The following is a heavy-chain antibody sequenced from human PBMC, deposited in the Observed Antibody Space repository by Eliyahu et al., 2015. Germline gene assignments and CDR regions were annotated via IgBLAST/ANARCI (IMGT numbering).Heavy chain of an antibody. D-gene: IGHD5-12*01. V-gene: IGHV1-18*01. CDR3: AKGGYSGNSLTGSFDS. J-gene: IGHJ4*02. Sequence: QLVQSGAEVKKPGASVKVSCKTFDYSFXNYAVTWVRQAPGQGLELIGWISGYKRNRNYAQKFQGRVTLTTDTSTTTAYMELRSLTSDDTAVYYCAKGGYSGNSLTGSFDSWGQGTLVTVSS. CDR2: ISGYKRNR. CDR1: DYSFXNYA.